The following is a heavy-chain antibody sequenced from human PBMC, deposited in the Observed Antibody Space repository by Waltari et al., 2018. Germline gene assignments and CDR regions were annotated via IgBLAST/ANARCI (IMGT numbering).Heavy chain of an antibody. D-gene: IGHD6-13*01. CDR3: ARVGAAGPWDY. J-gene: IGHJ4*02. CDR2: INHSGST. CDR1: GGSFSGYY. V-gene: IGHV4-34*01. Sequence: QVQLQQWGAGLLKPSETLSLTCAVYGGSFSGYYWSWIRQPPGKGLEWIGEINHSGSTNYNPSLKSRVTISVDTSKNQFSLKLSSVTAADTAVYYCARVGAAGPWDYWGQGTLVTVSS.